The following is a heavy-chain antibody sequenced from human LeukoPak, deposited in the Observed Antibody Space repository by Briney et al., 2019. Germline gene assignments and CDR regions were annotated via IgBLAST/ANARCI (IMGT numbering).Heavy chain of an antibody. V-gene: IGHV4-39*07. CDR1: GGSISSSSYD. CDR2: IYYSGST. D-gene: IGHD7-27*01. CDR3: ARELNGDDAFAI. Sequence: SETLSLTCTVSGGSISSSSYDGGWIRQPPGKGREWIESIYYSGSTYYNPSLKSRVTISVDKSKDQFSLKLSSVTAADTAVYYCARELNGDDAFAIWGQRTMVTVSS. J-gene: IGHJ3*02.